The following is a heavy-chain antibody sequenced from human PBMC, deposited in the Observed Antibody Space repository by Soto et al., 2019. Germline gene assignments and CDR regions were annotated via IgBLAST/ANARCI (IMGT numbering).Heavy chain of an antibody. CDR1: GGTFSNST. V-gene: IGHV1-69*02. CDR2: RIPILGLA. CDR3: ARFKLGDDY. Sequence: QVQLVQSGAEVGKPGSSVKVSCQASGGTFSNSTVTWVRQAPGQGLEWMGRRIPILGLANYAQKLRGRLTTTADKSTTTAYMELRSLRSDDTAIYYCARFKLGDDYWGQGTLVTVSS. J-gene: IGHJ4*02. D-gene: IGHD3-16*01.